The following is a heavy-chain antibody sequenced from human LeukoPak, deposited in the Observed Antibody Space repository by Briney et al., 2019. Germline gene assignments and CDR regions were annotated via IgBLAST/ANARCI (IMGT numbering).Heavy chain of an antibody. CDR3: ARVDYGDYVGYFDS. Sequence: GGSLRLSCVGSGFTFRSHAMSWVRQTPEKGLEWVSGISGSGGSAYYADSVKGRFTISRDNSKNTLYLQVHSLRAEDTGLYYCARVDYGDYVGYFDSWGQGTLVTVSS. D-gene: IGHD4-17*01. CDR2: ISGSGGSA. CDR1: GFTFRSHA. J-gene: IGHJ4*02. V-gene: IGHV3-23*01.